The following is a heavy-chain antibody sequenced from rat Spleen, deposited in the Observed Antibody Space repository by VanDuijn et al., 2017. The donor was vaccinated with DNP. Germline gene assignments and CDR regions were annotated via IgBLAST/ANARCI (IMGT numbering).Heavy chain of an antibody. Sequence: EVQVVESGGGLVQPGGSLKLSCTASGFTFSNFGFHWIRQAPTKGLEWVAAIRPSGLRSDYRDSVKCRFTISKDNTKRILYLQLDSLTSEDTGTYYCATPLYYSGAFDYWGQGVMVTVSS. CDR1: GFTFSNFG. D-gene: IGHD1-1*01. V-gene: IGHV5-19*01. CDR3: ATPLYYSGAFDY. J-gene: IGHJ2*01. CDR2: IRPSGLRS.